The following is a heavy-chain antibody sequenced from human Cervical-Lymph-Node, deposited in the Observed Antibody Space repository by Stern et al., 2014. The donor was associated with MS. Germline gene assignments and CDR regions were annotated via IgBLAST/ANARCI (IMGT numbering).Heavy chain of an antibody. Sequence: QVQLQQWGAGLVKPSESLSLNCTVSGGSLSGYYWTWVRQPPGKGLEWIGQISHDGTTSYHPSLRSRVSISIDTSSDHLSLELNSVTAADTAVYYCARGASILGHWGQGTLVAVSS. CDR1: GGSLSGYY. V-gene: IGHV4-34*01. CDR2: ISHDGTT. J-gene: IGHJ4*02. D-gene: IGHD3-16*01. CDR3: ARGASILGH.